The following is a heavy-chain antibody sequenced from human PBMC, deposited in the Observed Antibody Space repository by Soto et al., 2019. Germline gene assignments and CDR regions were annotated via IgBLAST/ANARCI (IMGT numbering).Heavy chain of an antibody. V-gene: IGHV4-4*02. CDR1: SGSISSSNW. CDR2: IYHSGST. CDR3: ARSAMVRGVISYMDV. D-gene: IGHD3-10*01. Sequence: SETLSLTCAVSSGSISSSNWWSWVRQPPGKGLEWIGEIYHSGSTNYNPSLKSRVTISVDKSKNQFSLKLSSVTAADTAVYYCARSAMVRGVISYMDVWGKGTTVTVSS. J-gene: IGHJ6*03.